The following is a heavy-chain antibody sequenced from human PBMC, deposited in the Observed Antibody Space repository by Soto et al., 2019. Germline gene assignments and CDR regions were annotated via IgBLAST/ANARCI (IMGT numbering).Heavy chain of an antibody. Sequence: GGSLRLSCAASGFTFGSYGMHWVRQAPGKGLEWVAVISYDGSNKYYADSVKGRFTISRDNSKNTLYLQMNSLRAEDTAVYSWAKPLTVTTEPYYYYGMDVWGQGTTVTVSS. D-gene: IGHD4-17*01. CDR1: GFTFGSYG. V-gene: IGHV3-30*18. CDR3: AKPLTVTTEPYYYYGMDV. J-gene: IGHJ6*02. CDR2: ISYDGSNK.